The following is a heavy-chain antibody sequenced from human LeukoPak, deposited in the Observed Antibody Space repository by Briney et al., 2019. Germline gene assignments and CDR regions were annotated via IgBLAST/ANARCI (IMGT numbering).Heavy chain of an antibody. V-gene: IGHV1-3*01. CDR1: GYTLTSYA. J-gene: IGHJ6*02. CDR2: INAGNGNT. CDR3: ARSVPLTYYYYYGMDV. Sequence: ASVKVSCKASGYTLTSYAMHWVRQAPGQRLEWMGWINAGNGNTKYSQKFQGRVTITRDTSASTAYMELSSLRSEDTAVYYCARSVPLTYYYYYGMDVWGQGTTVTVSS. D-gene: IGHD3-9*01.